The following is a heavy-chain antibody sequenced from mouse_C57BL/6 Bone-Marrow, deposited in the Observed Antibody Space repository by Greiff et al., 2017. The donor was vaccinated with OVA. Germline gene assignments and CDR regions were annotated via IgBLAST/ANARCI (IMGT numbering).Heavy chain of an antibody. CDR1: GFNIKNSY. D-gene: IGHD2-1*01. Sequence: EVQLQQSVAELVRPGASVKLSCTASGFNIKNSYMHWVKQRPEQGLEWIGRIDPANGNTKYAPKFQGKATITADTSSNTTYLQLSSLTSEDTAIYYCSRGFRYGNYEGTWFAYWGQGTLVTVSA. CDR3: SRGFRYGNYEGTWFAY. J-gene: IGHJ3*01. CDR2: IDPANGNT. V-gene: IGHV14-3*01.